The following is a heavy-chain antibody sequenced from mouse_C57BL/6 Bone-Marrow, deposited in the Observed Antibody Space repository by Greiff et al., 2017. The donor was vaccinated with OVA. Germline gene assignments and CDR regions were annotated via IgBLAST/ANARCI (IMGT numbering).Heavy chain of an antibody. Sequence: EVQGVESGGGLVQPKGSLKLSCAASGFSFNTYAMNWVRQAPGKGLEWVARIRSKSNNYATYYADSVKDRFTISRDDSESMLYLQMNNLKTEDTAMYYCVRQGLLRYCYAMDYWGQGTSVTVSS. V-gene: IGHV10-1*01. D-gene: IGHD1-1*01. CDR1: GFSFNTYA. J-gene: IGHJ4*01. CDR3: VRQGLLRYCYAMDY. CDR2: IRSKSNNYAT.